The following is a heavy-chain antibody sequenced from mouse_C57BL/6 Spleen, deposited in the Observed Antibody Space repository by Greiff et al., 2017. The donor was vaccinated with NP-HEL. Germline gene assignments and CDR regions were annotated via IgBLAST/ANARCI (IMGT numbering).Heavy chain of an antibody. V-gene: IGHV5-17*01. D-gene: IGHD1-1*01. Sequence: EVKLVESGGGLVKPGGSLKLSCAASGFTFSDYGMHWVRQAPETGLEWVAYISSGSSTIYYADTVTGRFKISREKAKNTLLLQMTSLRSEDTAMYYCARGPITTGVAPYAMDYWGQGTSVTVSS. J-gene: IGHJ4*01. CDR3: ARGPITTGVAPYAMDY. CDR2: ISSGSSTI. CDR1: GFTFSDYG.